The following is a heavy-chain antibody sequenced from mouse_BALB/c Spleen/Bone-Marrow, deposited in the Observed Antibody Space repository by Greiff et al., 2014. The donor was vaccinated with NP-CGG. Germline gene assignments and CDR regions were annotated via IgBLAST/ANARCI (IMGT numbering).Heavy chain of an antibody. J-gene: IGHJ4*01. V-gene: IGHV2-3*01. CDR2: IWGDGST. CDR3: AKQEGFSYAMDY. CDR1: GFSVTSYG. Sequence: QVQLQQSGPGLVAPSQSLPITCTVSGFSVTSYGVSWVRQPPGKGLEWLGVIWGDGSTNYHSALISRLSISKDNSKSQVLLKLNSLQTDDTATYYCAKQEGFSYAMDYWGQGTSVTVSS.